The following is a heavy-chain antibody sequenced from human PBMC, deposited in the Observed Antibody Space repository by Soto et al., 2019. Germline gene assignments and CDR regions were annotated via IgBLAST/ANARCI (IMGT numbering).Heavy chain of an antibody. CDR1: GFSLSTSGVS. CDR2: MYWDDDK. D-gene: IGHD2-21*02. CDR3: AHSRCGGDCLPSYPSHYYYGMDV. J-gene: IGHJ6*02. V-gene: IGHV2-5*02. Sequence: QITLKESGPTLVKPTQTLTLTCTFSGFSLSTSGVSVGWIRQPPGKALEWLALMYWDDDKRYSPSLKSRLTITKDTSKNQVVRRMTNLDPVDTATYYCAHSRCGGDCLPSYPSHYYYGMDVWGQGTTVTVSS.